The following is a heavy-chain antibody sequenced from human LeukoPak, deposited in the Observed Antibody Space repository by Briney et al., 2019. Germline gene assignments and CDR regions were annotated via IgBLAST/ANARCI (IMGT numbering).Heavy chain of an antibody. CDR2: IGGSGGST. CDR1: GFTFSSYA. V-gene: IGHV3-23*01. J-gene: IGHJ4*02. Sequence: GGSLRLSCAASGFTFSSYAMGWVRQAPGKGLEWVSAIGGSGGSTYYADSVKGRFTISRDNSKNTLYLQMNSLRAEDTAVYYCAKVLPYQLQQYYFDYWGQGTLVTVSS. CDR3: AKVLPYQLQQYYFDY. D-gene: IGHD2-2*01.